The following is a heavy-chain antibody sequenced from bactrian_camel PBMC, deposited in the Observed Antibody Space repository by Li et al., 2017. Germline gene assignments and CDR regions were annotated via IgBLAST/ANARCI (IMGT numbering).Heavy chain of an antibody. Sequence: HVQLVESGGGSVEAGGSLRLSCAASGFTFSSYGMSWVRQAPGKGLEWVSTIYSDRQVTNYADSVKGRFTISRDNGENTLYLQMDSLKPEDSGTYYCAAVAPGSWCYDRGLSEADFESGYWGQRTQVTVS. V-gene: IGHV3-2*01. D-gene: IGHD3*01. CDR3: AAVAPGSWCYDRGLSEADFESGY. J-gene: IGHJ6*01. CDR1: GFTFSSYG. CDR2: IYSDRQVT.